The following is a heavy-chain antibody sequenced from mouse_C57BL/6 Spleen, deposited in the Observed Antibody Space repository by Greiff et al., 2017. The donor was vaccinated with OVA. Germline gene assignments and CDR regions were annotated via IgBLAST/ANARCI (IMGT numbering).Heavy chain of an antibody. CDR3: AREVYYRGYFDY. CDR2: ISGGGGNT. Sequence: EVKLMESGGGLVKPGGSLKLSCAASGFTFSSYTMSWVRQTPEKRLEWVATISGGGGNTYYPDSVKGRFTISRDNAKNTLYLQMSSLRSEDTALYYCAREVYYRGYFDYWGQGTTLTVSS. J-gene: IGHJ2*01. D-gene: IGHD2-14*01. CDR1: GFTFSSYT. V-gene: IGHV5-9*01.